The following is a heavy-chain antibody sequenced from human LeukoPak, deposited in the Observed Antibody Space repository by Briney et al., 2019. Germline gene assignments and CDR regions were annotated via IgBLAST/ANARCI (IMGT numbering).Heavy chain of an antibody. CDR2: IYTGGTT. V-gene: IGHV3-66*02. Sequence: GGSLRLSCAASGFTVSSSYMSWVRQAPGKGLEWVSVIYTGGTTYYADSEKGRFTISRDNSKNTVYLQMNSLRPEDRAVYYCTRDPQMTSGYGMDVWGQGTTVAVS. CDR3: TRDPQMTSGYGMDV. CDR1: GFTVSSSY. D-gene: IGHD3-22*01. J-gene: IGHJ6*02.